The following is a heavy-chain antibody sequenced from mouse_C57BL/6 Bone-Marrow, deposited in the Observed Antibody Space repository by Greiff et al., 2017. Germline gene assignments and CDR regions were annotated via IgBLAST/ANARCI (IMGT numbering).Heavy chain of an antibody. D-gene: IGHD2-1*01. V-gene: IGHV1-19*01. J-gene: IGHJ3*01. CDR2: INPYNGGT. CDR3: ARSRGNVRFAY. Sequence: EVQLQQSGPVLVKPGASVKMSCKASGYTFTDYYMNWVKQSHGKSLEWIGVINPYNGGTSYNQKFKGKATLTVDKSSSTAYMELNSLTSEDSAVYYCARSRGNVRFAYWGQGTLVTVSA. CDR1: GYTFTDYY.